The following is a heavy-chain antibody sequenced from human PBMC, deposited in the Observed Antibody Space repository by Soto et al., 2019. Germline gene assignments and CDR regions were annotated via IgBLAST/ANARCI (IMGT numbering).Heavy chain of an antibody. V-gene: IGHV3-53*04. CDR2: IYSGGST. J-gene: IGHJ3*02. Sequence: EVQLVESGGGLVQPGGSLRLSCAASGFTVSSNYMSWVRQAPGKGLEWVSVIYSGGSTYYADSVKGRFTISRHNSKNTLYLQMNSLRAEDTAVYYCAREGSYGMDAFDIWGQGTMVTVSS. D-gene: IGHD1-26*01. CDR1: GFTVSSNY. CDR3: AREGSYGMDAFDI.